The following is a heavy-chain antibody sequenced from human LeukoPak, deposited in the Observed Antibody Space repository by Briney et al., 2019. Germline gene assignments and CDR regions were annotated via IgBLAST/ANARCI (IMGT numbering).Heavy chain of an antibody. J-gene: IGHJ3*02. CDR3: ASPTTVTTSAYRAFDI. CDR2: INHSGST. Sequence: PSETLSLTCAVYGGSFSDNYWSRIREPPGTGLEWIGEINHSGSTNYSPSLRSRVTISVDTSKNQISLNLRSVAAAATAVYYCASPTTVTTSAYRAFDIWGQGTMVTVSA. CDR1: GGSFSDNY. V-gene: IGHV4-34*01. D-gene: IGHD4-17*01.